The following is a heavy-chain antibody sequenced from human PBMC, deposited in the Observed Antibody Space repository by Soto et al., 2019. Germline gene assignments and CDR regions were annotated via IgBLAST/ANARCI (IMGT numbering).Heavy chain of an antibody. D-gene: IGHD3-9*01. V-gene: IGHV4-34*01. CDR1: GGSFSGYY. Sequence: PSETLSLTCAVYGGSFSGYYWSWIRQPPGKGLEWIGEINHSGSTNYNPSLKSRVTISVDTSKNQFSLKLSSVTAADTAVYYCARANNPKLRYFLYWGQGTLVTVSS. CDR2: INHSGST. CDR3: ARANNPKLRYFLY. J-gene: IGHJ4*02.